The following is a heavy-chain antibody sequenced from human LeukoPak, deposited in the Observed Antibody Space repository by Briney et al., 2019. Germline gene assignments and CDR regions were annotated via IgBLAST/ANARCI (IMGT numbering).Heavy chain of an antibody. CDR2: IKQDGSEK. Sequence: GGSLRLSCAASGFTFSSYWMSWVRQAPGKGLEWVANIKQDGSEKYYVDSVKGRFTISRDNAKNSLYLQMNSLRAEDTAVYYCARVTYYYDSSGYYGDYWGQGTLGTVSS. J-gene: IGHJ4*02. CDR3: ARVTYYYDSSGYYGDY. V-gene: IGHV3-7*01. D-gene: IGHD3-22*01. CDR1: GFTFSSYW.